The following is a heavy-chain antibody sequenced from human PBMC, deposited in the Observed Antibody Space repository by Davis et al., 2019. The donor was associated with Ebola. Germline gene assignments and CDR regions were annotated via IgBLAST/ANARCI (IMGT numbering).Heavy chain of an antibody. J-gene: IGHJ4*02. D-gene: IGHD2-8*01. CDR2: ISYDGSNK. Sequence: GESLKISCAASGFTFSSYGMHWVRQAPGKGLEWVAVISYDGSNKYYADSVKGRFTISRDDSKNTAYLQMNSLKTEDTAVYYCTQGNGPQGDYWGQGTLVTVSS. CDR3: TQGNGPQGDY. V-gene: IGHV3-30*03. CDR1: GFTFSSYG.